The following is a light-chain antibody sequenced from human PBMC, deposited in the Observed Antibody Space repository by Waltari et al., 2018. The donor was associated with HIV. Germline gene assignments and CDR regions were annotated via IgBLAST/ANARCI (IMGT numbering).Light chain of an antibody. V-gene: IGLV1-44*01. CDR1: TSNRGINA. Sequence: QPVLTQPPPASGTPGQRVTISCSGSTSNRGINAAHWYQQVPGRTPTLLIYRNNPRPSGVPDRFSGSKSGTSASLAISGLQSEDEADYYCAAWDDTFRWVFGGGTKLTVL. CDR2: RNN. J-gene: IGLJ3*02. CDR3: AAWDDTFRWV.